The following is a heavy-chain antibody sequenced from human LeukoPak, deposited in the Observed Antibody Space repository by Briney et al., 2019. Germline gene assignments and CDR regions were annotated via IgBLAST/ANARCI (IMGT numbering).Heavy chain of an antibody. CDR1: GYTFTGYY. V-gene: IGHV1-2*02. CDR3: ARGTMNLDS. CDR2: INPYSGDT. Sequence: GASVKVSCKASGYTFTGYYMHWVRQAPGQGLEWMGWINPYSGDTAYAQKFQGRVTMIRGTSINTAYMELNRLKFDDTAVYYCARGTMNLDSWGQGTLVTVSS. J-gene: IGHJ4*02. D-gene: IGHD3-22*01.